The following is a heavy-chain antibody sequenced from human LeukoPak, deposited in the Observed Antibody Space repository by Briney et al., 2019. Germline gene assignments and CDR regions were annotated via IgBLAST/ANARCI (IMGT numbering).Heavy chain of an antibody. D-gene: IGHD6-13*01. CDR1: GGSISSSSYY. Sequence: SETLSLTCTVSGGSISSSSYYWGWIRQPPGKGLEWIGSIYYSGSTHYNPSLKSRVTISVDTSKNQFSLKLSSVTAADTAVYYCAREVRSSSWIDYWGQGTLVTVSS. CDR3: AREVRSSSWIDY. J-gene: IGHJ4*02. V-gene: IGHV4-39*07. CDR2: IYYSGST.